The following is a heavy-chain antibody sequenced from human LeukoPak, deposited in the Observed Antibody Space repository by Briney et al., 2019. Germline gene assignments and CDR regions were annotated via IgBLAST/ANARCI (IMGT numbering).Heavy chain of an antibody. V-gene: IGHV3-64*01. Sequence: PGGSLRLSCAASGFTFSSYAMHWVRQAPGKGLEYVSAISSNGGSTYYANSVKGRFTISRDNAKNSLYLQMNSLRAEDTAVYYCARDRGDYYDSSGYLNWFDPWGQGTLVTVSS. CDR2: ISSNGGST. CDR3: ARDRGDYYDSSGYLNWFDP. CDR1: GFTFSSYA. J-gene: IGHJ5*02. D-gene: IGHD3-22*01.